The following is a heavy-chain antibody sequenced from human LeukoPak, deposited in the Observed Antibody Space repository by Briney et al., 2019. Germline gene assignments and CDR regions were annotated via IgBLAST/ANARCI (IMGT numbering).Heavy chain of an antibody. V-gene: IGHV4-34*01. CDR1: GGSFSGYY. D-gene: IGHD3-3*01. CDR2: ITHSGST. J-gene: IGHJ6*02. Sequence: SETLSLTCAVYGGSFSGYYWSWIRQPPGKGLECIGEITHSGSTNYNPSLKSRVTISVDTSKNQFSLKLSSVTAADTAVYYCARRGQLRFLEWLPLSYYYYGMDVWGQGTTVTVSS. CDR3: ARRGQLRFLEWLPLSYYYYGMDV.